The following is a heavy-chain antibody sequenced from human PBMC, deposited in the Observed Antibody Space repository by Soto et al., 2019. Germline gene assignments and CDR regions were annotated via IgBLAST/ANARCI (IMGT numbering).Heavy chain of an antibody. J-gene: IGHJ4*02. CDR3: ATAHTCAGNVDY. V-gene: IGHV1-8*01. CDR1: GYTFTSYD. Sequence: QVQLVQSGAEVKKPGASVKVSCKASGYTFTSYDINWVRQATGQGLEWMGWLNTNSGNTGNAQKFQGRVTMTRNTSISTAYMELSSLRSEYTAVYYFATAHTCAGNVDYWGQGTLVTVSS. D-gene: IGHD1-1*01. CDR2: LNTNSGNT.